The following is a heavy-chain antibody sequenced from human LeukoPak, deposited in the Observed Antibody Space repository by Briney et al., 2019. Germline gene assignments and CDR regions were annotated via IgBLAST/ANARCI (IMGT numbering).Heavy chain of an antibody. J-gene: IGHJ5*02. V-gene: IGHV5-51*01. D-gene: IGHD2-21*01. CDR3: ARQSMAFDP. Sequence: GGSLKISCKGSGYSFTSYWLGWGRQMPGKGLEWMGTIYPGDSDTRYSPSFQGQVTISADKSISTAYLQWSSLKASDTAMYYCARQSMAFDPWGQGTLVTVSS. CDR1: GYSFTSYW. CDR2: IYPGDSDT.